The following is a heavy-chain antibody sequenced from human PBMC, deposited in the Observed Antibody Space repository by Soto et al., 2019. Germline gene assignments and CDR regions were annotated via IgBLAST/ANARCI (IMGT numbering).Heavy chain of an antibody. CDR2: ISYDGSNK. Sequence: GGSLRLSCAASGFTFSSYAMHWVRQAPGKGLEWVAVISYDGSNKYYADSVKGRFTISRDNSKNTLYLQMNSLRAEDTAVYYCARSNPLGVVVPAGSRRDGMDVWGQGTTVTVSS. CDR1: GFTFSSYA. V-gene: IGHV3-30-3*01. J-gene: IGHJ6*02. D-gene: IGHD2-2*01. CDR3: ARSNPLGVVVPAGSRRDGMDV.